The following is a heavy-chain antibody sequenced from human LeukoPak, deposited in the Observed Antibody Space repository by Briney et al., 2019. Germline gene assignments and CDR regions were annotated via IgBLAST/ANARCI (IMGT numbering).Heavy chain of an antibody. Sequence: ASVTVSCKASGYTFTNYDINWVRQATGQGLEWMGWMNPNSGNTGYAQKFQGRVTMTRNTSISTAYMELSSLRSEDTSVYYCARRPSIRIAAAGTWWFDPWGQGTLVTVSS. CDR2: MNPNSGNT. V-gene: IGHV1-8*02. D-gene: IGHD6-13*01. J-gene: IGHJ5*02. CDR1: GYTFTNYD. CDR3: ARRPSIRIAAAGTWWFDP.